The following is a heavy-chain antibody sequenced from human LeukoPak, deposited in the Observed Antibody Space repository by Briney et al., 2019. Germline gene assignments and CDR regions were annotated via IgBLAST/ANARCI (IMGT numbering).Heavy chain of an antibody. J-gene: IGHJ4*02. Sequence: SVKVSCKASGGTFSSYAISWVRQAPGQELEWMGRIIPILGIANYAQKFQGRVTITADKSTSTAYMELSSLRSEDTAVYYCARRCSGGSCSDYYFDYWGQGTLVTVSS. CDR3: ARRCSGGSCSDYYFDY. D-gene: IGHD2-15*01. V-gene: IGHV1-69*04. CDR1: GGTFSSYA. CDR2: IIPILGIA.